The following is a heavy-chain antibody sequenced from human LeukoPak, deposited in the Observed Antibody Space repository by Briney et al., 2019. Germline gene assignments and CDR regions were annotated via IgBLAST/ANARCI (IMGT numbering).Heavy chain of an antibody. Sequence: YADSVKGRFTISRDNSKNTLYLQMNSLRAEDTAVYYCAKVSPPTYDSSGYYSGWGQGTLVTVSS. CDR3: AKVSPPTYDSSGYYSG. D-gene: IGHD3-22*01. V-gene: IGHV3-23*05. J-gene: IGHJ4*02.